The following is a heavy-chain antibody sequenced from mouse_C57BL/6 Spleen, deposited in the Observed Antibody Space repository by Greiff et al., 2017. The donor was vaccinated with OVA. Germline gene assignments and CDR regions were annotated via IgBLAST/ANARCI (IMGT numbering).Heavy chain of an antibody. J-gene: IGHJ2*01. CDR1: GYTFTSYW. V-gene: IGHV1-69*01. Sequence: QVQLQQPGAELVMPGASVKLSCKASGYTFTSYWMHWVKQRPGQGLEWIGEIYPSDSYTNYNQKFKGKSTLTVDKSSSTAYMQLSSLTSEDSAVYYCARTGTVDYWGQGTTLTVSS. CDR3: ARTGTVDY. D-gene: IGHD4-1*01. CDR2: IYPSDSYT.